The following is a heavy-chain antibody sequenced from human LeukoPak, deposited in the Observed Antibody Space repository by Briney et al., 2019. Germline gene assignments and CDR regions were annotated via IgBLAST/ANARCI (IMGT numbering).Heavy chain of an antibody. Sequence: PGGSLRLSCAASGFTFSRYAMSWVRQAPGKGLEWVSAVSGSGGSTYYADSVKGLCTISRDNSKNTLYLQMNSLRAEDTPVYYCAKRMFRGLNHDAFDLWGQGTMVTVSS. J-gene: IGHJ3*01. CDR1: GFTFSRYA. CDR2: VSGSGGST. V-gene: IGHV3-23*01. D-gene: IGHD3-10*01. CDR3: AKRMFRGLNHDAFDL.